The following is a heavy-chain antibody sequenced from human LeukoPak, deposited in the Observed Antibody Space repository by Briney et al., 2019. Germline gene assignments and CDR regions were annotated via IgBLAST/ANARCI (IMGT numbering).Heavy chain of an antibody. CDR2: IYETGNT. V-gene: IGHV4-31*03. CDR3: ARRGAHFFDY. J-gene: IGHJ4*02. D-gene: IGHD1-26*01. CDR1: GGSVSGSSHF. Sequence: PSQTLSLTCTVSGGSVSGSSHFWGWIRQHPGKGLEWIGYIYETGNTYYNSSLQSRLSMSIDTSKNQFSQNLSSVTAADTAIYYCARRGAHFFDYWGLGTLVTDSS.